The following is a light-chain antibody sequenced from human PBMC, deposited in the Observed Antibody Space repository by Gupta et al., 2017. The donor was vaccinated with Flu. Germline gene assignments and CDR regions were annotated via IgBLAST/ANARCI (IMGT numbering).Light chain of an antibody. CDR3: SSYTDNFTPYV. J-gene: IGLJ1*01. CDR1: SSDVGGYNS. CDR2: EVN. V-gene: IGLV2-14*01. Sequence: QSALTQPASVPGSPGQSITISCTGTSSDVGGYNSVSWYQHHPGKAPKLMIYEVNNRPSGVSIRFSASKSGNTASLTISGLQTEDEADYYCSSYTDNFTPYVFGTGTRVTVL.